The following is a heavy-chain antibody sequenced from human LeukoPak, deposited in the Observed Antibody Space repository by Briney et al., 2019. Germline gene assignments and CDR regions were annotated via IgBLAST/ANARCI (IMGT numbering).Heavy chain of an antibody. CDR3: AKDHGRDYYGSGRYDY. CDR1: GFTFSSYG. V-gene: IGHV3-23*01. J-gene: IGHJ4*02. D-gene: IGHD3-10*01. CDR2: ISGSGGST. Sequence: GGSLRLSCAASGFTFSSYGMSWVRQAPGKGLEWVSAISGSGGSTYYADSVKGRFTISRDNSKNTLYLQMNSLRAEDTAVYYCAKDHGRDYYGSGRYDYWGQGTLVTVSS.